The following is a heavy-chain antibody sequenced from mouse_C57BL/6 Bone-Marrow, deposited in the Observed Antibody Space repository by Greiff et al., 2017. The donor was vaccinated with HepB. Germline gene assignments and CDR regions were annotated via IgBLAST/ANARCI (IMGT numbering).Heavy chain of an antibody. D-gene: IGHD3-2*02. CDR3: ARSETAQAAWFAY. CDR2: INPGSGGT. Sequence: QVQLQQSGAELVRPGTSVKVSCKASGYAFTNYLIEWVKQRPGQGLEWIGVINPGSGGTNYNEKFKGKATLTADKSSSTAYMQLSSLTSEDSAVYFCARSETAQAAWFAYWGQGTLVTVSA. J-gene: IGHJ3*01. V-gene: IGHV1-54*01. CDR1: GYAFTNYL.